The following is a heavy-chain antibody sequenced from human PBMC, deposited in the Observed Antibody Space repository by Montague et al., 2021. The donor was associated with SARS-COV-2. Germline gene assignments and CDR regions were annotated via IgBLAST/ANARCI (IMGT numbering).Heavy chain of an antibody. D-gene: IGHD3-16*01. Sequence: SLRLSCAASGFSVSSKYMNWVRQPPGKGLEWVSTIYSGDTAYYAASVQGRYTISRDHSKNTAFLQRNSMRAEDTALYYGATFYVDTVSVANAFDLWGQGALVTVSS. CDR2: IYSGDTA. V-gene: IGHV3-53*01. CDR3: ATFYVDTVSVANAFDL. J-gene: IGHJ3*01. CDR1: GFSVSSKY.